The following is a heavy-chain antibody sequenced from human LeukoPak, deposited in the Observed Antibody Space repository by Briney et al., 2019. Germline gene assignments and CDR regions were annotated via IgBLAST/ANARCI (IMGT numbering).Heavy chain of an antibody. J-gene: IGHJ4*02. CDR1: GGSFSGYY. CDR2: INHSGST. Sequence: PSETLSLTCAVYGGSFSGYYWSWIRQPPGKGLEWIGEINHSGSTNYNPSLKSRVTIPVDTSKNQFSLKLSSVTAADTAVYYCARGRVDEYSGYDSGKGLDYWGQGTLVTVSS. V-gene: IGHV4-34*01. CDR3: ARGRVDEYSGYDSGKGLDY. D-gene: IGHD5-12*01.